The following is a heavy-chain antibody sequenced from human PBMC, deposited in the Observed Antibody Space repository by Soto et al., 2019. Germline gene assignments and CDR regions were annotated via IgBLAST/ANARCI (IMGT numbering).Heavy chain of an antibody. CDR3: ARLGGFYQSLDF. V-gene: IGHV4-59*08. Sequence: SETLSLTCTVSGGSISSYYWSWIRQPPGKGLEWIGYIYYTGTTTYNPSIKSRVTISVDSSKNQFSLNLTSVSAADTAVYYCARLGGFYQSLDFWGQGNLVTVSS. CDR2: IYYTGTT. J-gene: IGHJ4*02. D-gene: IGHD3-22*01. CDR1: GGSISSYY.